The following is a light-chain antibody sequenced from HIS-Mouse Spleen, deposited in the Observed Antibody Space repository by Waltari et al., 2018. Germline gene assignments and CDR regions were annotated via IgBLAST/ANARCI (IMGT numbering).Light chain of an antibody. V-gene: IGLV3-1*01. J-gene: IGLJ2*01. CDR2: KDS. CDR1: KLGDKY. Sequence: SYELTQPPSVSVSPGQTASITCSGDKLGDKYACWYQQKPGQSPVLVIYKDSKRPSGLPGRFSGYNSGNTATLTISGTQAMDEADYYCQAWDSSYSVFGGGTKLTVL. CDR3: QAWDSSYSV.